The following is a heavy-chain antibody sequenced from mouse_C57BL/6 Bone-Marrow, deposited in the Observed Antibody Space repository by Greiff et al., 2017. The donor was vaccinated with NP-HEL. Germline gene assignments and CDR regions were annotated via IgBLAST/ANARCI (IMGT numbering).Heavy chain of an antibody. CDR3: ARRTMVTAGGFDY. CDR2: INPSSGYT. V-gene: IGHV1-7*01. Sequence: QVQLKESGAELAKPGASVKLSCKASGYTFTSYWMHWVKQRPGQGLEWIGYINPSSGYTKYNQKFKDKATLTADKSSSTAYMQLSSLTYEDSAVYYCARRTMVTAGGFDYWGQGTTLTVSS. D-gene: IGHD2-2*01. CDR1: GYTFTSYW. J-gene: IGHJ2*01.